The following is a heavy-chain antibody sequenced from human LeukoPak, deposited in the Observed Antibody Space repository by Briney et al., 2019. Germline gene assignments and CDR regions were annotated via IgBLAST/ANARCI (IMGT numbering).Heavy chain of an antibody. CDR1: GFTFDDYA. D-gene: IGHD2-15*01. Sequence: GRSLRLSCAASGFTFDDYAMHWVRQAPGKGLEWVSGISWNSGSIGYADSVKGRFTISRDNAKNSLYLQMNSLRAEDTALYYCAKDKGSGGSSYSMDVWGQGTTVTVSS. CDR2: ISWNSGSI. CDR3: AKDKGSGGSSYSMDV. V-gene: IGHV3-9*01. J-gene: IGHJ6*02.